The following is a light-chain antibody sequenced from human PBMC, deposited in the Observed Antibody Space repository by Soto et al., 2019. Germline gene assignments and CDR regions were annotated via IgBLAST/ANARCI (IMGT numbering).Light chain of an antibody. Sequence: EIVMTQSPATLSVSPGERATLSCRASQSVSSNLAWYQQKPGQAPRLLIYGSSTRATGIPARFSGSGSGTEFTLTISSLQSEDFAVYYCQQYNNWPPSFGPWNKVDIK. V-gene: IGKV3-15*01. CDR3: QQYNNWPPS. J-gene: IGKJ3*01. CDR2: GSS. CDR1: QSVSSN.